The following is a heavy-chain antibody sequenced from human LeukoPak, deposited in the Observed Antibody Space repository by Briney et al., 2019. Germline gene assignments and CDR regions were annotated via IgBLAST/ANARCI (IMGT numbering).Heavy chain of an antibody. D-gene: IGHD4-11*01. CDR1: GYTFTSYG. V-gene: IGHV1-18*01. CDR3: AREGIVTTYSNCLDY. J-gene: IGHJ4*02. Sequence: ASVKVSCKASGYTFTSYGISWVRQAPGQGLEWMGWISAYNGNTNYAQKLQGRVTMTTDTSTSTAYMELRRPRSDDTAVYYCAREGIVTTYSNCLDYWGQGTLVTVSS. CDR2: ISAYNGNT.